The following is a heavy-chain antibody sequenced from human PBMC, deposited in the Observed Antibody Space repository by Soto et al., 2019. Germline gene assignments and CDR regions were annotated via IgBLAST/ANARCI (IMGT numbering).Heavy chain of an antibody. CDR3: ARRRTYYYDSSCNWFDP. D-gene: IGHD3-22*01. V-gene: IGHV4-38-2*01. CDR2: IYHSGRT. J-gene: IGHJ5*02. CDR1: GYSISSGYY. Sequence: PSETLSLTCAVSGYSISSGYYWGWIRQPPGKGLEWIGGIYHSGRTYYNPSLKSRVTISVDTSKNQFSLKLTSVTAADTAVYYCARRRTYYYDSSCNWFDPWGQGTLFTVSS.